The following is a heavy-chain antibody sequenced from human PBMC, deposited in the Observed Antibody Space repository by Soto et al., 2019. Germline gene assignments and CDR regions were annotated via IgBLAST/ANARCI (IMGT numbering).Heavy chain of an antibody. D-gene: IGHD6-13*01. J-gene: IGHJ4*02. CDR1: GFTFSSYA. CDR3: AKGRSSWSLIGDY. Sequence: WGSLRLSCAASGFTFSSYAMSWFRQAPGKGLEWVSAISGSGGSTYYADSVKGRFTISRDNSKNTLYLQMNSLRADDTAVYYCAKGRSSWSLIGDYWGQGTLVTVSS. CDR2: ISGSGGST. V-gene: IGHV3-23*01.